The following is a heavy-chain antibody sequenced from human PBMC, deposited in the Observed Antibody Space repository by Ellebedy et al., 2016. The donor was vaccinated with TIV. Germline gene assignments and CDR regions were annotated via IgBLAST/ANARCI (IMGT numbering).Heavy chain of an antibody. Sequence: MPSETLSLTCTVSGGSVTSSNYYWSWIRQPPGKRLEWIGHIYYSGNTNFSPSLKSRVTISVDTSKNQFSLKLNSVTAADTALYYCARENYDILTGGIDCWGQGTPVTVSS. J-gene: IGHJ4*02. V-gene: IGHV4-61*01. CDR1: GGSVTSSNYY. D-gene: IGHD3-9*01. CDR2: IYYSGNT. CDR3: ARENYDILTGGIDC.